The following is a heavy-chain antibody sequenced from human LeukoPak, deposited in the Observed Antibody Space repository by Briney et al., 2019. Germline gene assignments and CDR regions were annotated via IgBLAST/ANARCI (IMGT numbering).Heavy chain of an antibody. Sequence: PGGSLRLSCAASGFTFSDYYMSWIRQAPGKGLEWVAVISYDGSNKYYADSVKGRFTISRDNSKNTLYLQMNSLRAEDTAVYYCAKGGTTGTTYDYWGQGTLVTVSS. J-gene: IGHJ4*02. CDR2: ISYDGSNK. CDR3: AKGGTTGTTYDY. D-gene: IGHD1-1*01. CDR1: GFTFSDYY. V-gene: IGHV3-30*18.